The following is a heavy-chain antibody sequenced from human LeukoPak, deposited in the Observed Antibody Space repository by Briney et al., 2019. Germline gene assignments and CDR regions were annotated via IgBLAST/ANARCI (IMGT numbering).Heavy chain of an antibody. D-gene: IGHD5-12*01. CDR3: ATRSNSGYEFFDY. V-gene: IGHV5-51*01. J-gene: IGHJ4*02. CDR1: GYSFTSYW. Sequence: NLGESLKISCKGSGYSFTSYWIGWVRQMPGKGPEWMGIIYPGDSDTRYNPSFQGQVTISADKSIGTAYLQWSSLKASDTAMYYCATRSNSGYEFFDYWGQGTLVTVSS. CDR2: IYPGDSDT.